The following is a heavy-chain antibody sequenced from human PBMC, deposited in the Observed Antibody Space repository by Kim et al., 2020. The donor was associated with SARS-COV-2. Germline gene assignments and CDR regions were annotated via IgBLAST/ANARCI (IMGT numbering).Heavy chain of an antibody. CDR3: ANFES. Sequence: DERSNKYYADSVKGRVTISRDNSKNMLFLQMNSLRAEETAVYYCANFESWGQGTLVTVSS. J-gene: IGHJ4*02. V-gene: IGHV3-33*06. CDR2: DERSNK.